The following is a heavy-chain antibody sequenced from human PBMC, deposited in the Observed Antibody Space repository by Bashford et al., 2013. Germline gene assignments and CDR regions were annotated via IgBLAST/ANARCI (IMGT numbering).Heavy chain of an antibody. V-gene: IGHV1-69*06. D-gene: IGHD6-13*01. J-gene: IGHJ3*02. Sequence: WVRQAPGQGLEWMGGIIPIFGTANYAQKFQGRVTITADKSTSTAYMELSSLRSEDTAVYYCARDWWSSWSHRTRAFDIWGQGTMVTVSS. CDR2: IIPIFGTA. CDR3: ARDWWSSWSHRTRAFDI.